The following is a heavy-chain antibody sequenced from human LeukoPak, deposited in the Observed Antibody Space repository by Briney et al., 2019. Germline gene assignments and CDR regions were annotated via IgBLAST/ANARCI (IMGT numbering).Heavy chain of an antibody. D-gene: IGHD6-6*01. CDR3: ARLISSSKNSPLFDY. Sequence: SETLSLTCTVSGGSISSSSYYWGWIRQPPGKGLEWIGSIYYSGSTYYNPSLKSRVTISVDTSKNQFSLKLSSVTAADTAVYYCARLISSSKNSPLFDYWGQGTLVTVSS. CDR2: IYYSGST. J-gene: IGHJ4*02. V-gene: IGHV4-39*07. CDR1: GGSISSSSYY.